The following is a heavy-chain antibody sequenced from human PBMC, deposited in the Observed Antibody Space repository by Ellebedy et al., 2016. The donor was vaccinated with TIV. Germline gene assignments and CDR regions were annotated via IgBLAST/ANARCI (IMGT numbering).Heavy chain of an antibody. CDR2: MYTSGNT. V-gene: IGHV4-4*07. J-gene: IGHJ4*02. CDR3: AREGYSGYDFDY. Sequence: SETLSLTXTVSGGSISSYYWSWIRQPAGKGLQWIGRMYTSGNTNYNPSLKSRVTMSVDTSKNQFSLKLSSVTAADTAVYYCAREGYSGYDFDYWGQGTLVTVSS. D-gene: IGHD5-12*01. CDR1: GGSISSYY.